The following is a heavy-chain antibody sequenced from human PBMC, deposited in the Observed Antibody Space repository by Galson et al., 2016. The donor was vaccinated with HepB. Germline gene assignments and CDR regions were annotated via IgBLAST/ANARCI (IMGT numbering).Heavy chain of an antibody. J-gene: IGHJ4*02. Sequence: SVKVSCKASGYTFTNYYIHWVRQAPGQGLEWMGLINPGGGRTIYAQKFLGRVTVTRDTSTSTVYMEVSSLRSEDTAMYYCARGEDCTVATHCGPDYWGQGTLVAVTS. V-gene: IGHV1-46*01. D-gene: IGHD4-17*01. CDR2: INPGGGRT. CDR1: GYTFTNYY. CDR3: ARGEDCTVATHCGPDY.